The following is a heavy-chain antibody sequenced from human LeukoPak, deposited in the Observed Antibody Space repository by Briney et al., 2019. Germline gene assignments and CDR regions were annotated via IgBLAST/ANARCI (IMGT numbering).Heavy chain of an antibody. D-gene: IGHD3-10*01. CDR2: ISAYNGNT. J-gene: IGHJ6*03. V-gene: IGHV1-18*01. CDR3: ARHSEYGSGSYTKLGYMDV. Sequence: ASVKVSCKASGYTFTSYGISSVRQAPGQGLEWMGWISAYNGNTNYAQKLQGRVTMTTDTSTSTTYMELRSLRSDDTAVYYCARHSEYGSGSYTKLGYMDVWGKGTAATVSS. CDR1: GYTFTSYG.